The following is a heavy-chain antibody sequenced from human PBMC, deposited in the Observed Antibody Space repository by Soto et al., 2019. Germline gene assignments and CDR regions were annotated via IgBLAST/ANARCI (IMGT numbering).Heavy chain of an antibody. CDR1: GGSISSYY. V-gene: IGHV4-59*01. CDR2: IYYSGST. D-gene: IGHD3-3*01. CDR3: ARKAAPDDYAFWGGYV. J-gene: IGHJ4*02. Sequence: SETRSLTRPVSGGSISSYYSNWIRQPPGKGLEWIGYIYYSGSTNYNPSLKSRVTISVDTSKNQFSLKLSSVTAADTAGYYCARKAAPDDYAFWGGYVRGGGTLATFS.